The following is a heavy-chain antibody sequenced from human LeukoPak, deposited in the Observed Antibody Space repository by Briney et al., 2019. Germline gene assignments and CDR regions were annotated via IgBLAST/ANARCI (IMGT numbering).Heavy chain of an antibody. V-gene: IGHV3-23*01. D-gene: IGHD3-22*01. CDR2: ISGSGDST. CDR1: GFTFSSYA. Sequence: GGSLRLSCAAPGFTFSSYAMSWVRQAPGKGLERVSAISGSGDSTYYADSVKGRYTISRDNSKNTQYLQMNSLRAEDTAVYYCVRDDDRPDNGLDYWGQGTLVTVSS. J-gene: IGHJ4*02. CDR3: VRDDDRPDNGLDY.